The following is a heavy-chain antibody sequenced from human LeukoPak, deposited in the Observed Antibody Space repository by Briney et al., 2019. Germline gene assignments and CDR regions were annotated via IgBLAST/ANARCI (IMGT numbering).Heavy chain of an antibody. V-gene: IGHV3-7*01. CDR2: IKQDGSEK. D-gene: IGHD1-7*01. CDR1: GFTFSSYW. J-gene: IGHJ4*02. CDR3: ARSFFQWNYGSCLDS. Sequence: GGSLRLSCAASGFTFSSYWMSWVRQAPGKGLEWVANIKQDGSEKYYVDSVKGRFTISRDNSRSILYLQMNSLRPEDTAVYSCARSFFQWNYGSCLDSWGQGTLVTVSS.